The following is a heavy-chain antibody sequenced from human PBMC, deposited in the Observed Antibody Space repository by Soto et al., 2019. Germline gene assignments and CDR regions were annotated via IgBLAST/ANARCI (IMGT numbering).Heavy chain of an antibody. CDR2: INHSGST. J-gene: IGHJ4*02. CDR1: GGSFIGYY. D-gene: IGHD6-6*01. V-gene: IGHV4-34*01. CDR3: ATSSSAPNRYDY. Sequence: PSETLSLTCAVYGGSFIGYYWIFIRQPPVKGLEWIVEINHSGSTNYNPSLKSRVTISVDTSKNQFSLKLSSVTAADTAVYYCATSSSAPNRYDYWGQGTLVTVSS.